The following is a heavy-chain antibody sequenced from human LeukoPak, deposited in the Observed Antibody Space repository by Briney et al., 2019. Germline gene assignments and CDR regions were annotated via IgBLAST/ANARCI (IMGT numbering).Heavy chain of an antibody. V-gene: IGHV1-18*01. Sequence: APVKVSCKASGYTFTSYGISWVRQAPGQGLEWMGWISAYNGNTNYAQKLQGRVTMTTDTSTSTAYMELRSLGSDDTAVYYCARSGRTLGYCSGGSCYRGYFDYWGQGTLVTVSS. CDR2: ISAYNGNT. CDR3: ARSGRTLGYCSGGSCYRGYFDY. CDR1: GYTFTSYG. J-gene: IGHJ4*02. D-gene: IGHD2-15*01.